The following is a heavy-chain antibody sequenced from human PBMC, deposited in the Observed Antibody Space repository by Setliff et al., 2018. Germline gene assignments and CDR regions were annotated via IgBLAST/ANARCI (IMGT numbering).Heavy chain of an antibody. J-gene: IGHJ4*02. Sequence: GPTLVNPTQPLPRPCTFPAFHPSTNMVGVAWFRQPPGKALDWLEVIYWVGDKRYSPSLKSRLTITKDTSKNQVVLTMTNMDPADTATYYCVHSRITRYSYGYGPFDYWGQGALVTVSS. D-gene: IGHD5-18*01. CDR1: AFHPSTNMVG. CDR3: VHSRITRYSYGYGPFDY. V-gene: IGHV2-5*02. CDR2: IYWVGDK.